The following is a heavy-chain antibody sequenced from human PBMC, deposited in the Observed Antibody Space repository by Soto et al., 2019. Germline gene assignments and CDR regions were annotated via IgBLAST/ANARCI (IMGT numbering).Heavy chain of an antibody. V-gene: IGHV1-46*03. D-gene: IGHD1-7*01. CDR1: GYTFTSYY. Sequence: GASVKVSCKASGYTFTSYYMHWVRQAPGQGLEWVGIINPSGGSTSYAQKFQGRVTMTRDTSTSTVYMELSSLRSEDTAVYYCARTMRELRSNYYYYMDVWGKGTTVTVSS. CDR2: INPSGGST. CDR3: ARTMRELRSNYYYYMDV. J-gene: IGHJ6*03.